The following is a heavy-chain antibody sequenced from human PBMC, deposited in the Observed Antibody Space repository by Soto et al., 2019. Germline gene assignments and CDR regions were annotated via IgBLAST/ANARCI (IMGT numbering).Heavy chain of an antibody. V-gene: IGHV3-23*01. J-gene: IGHJ4*02. CDR3: AKSPDPKQYYFGY. CDR1: GFTFSSYA. Sequence: GGSLRLSCAASGFTFSSYARSWVRQAPGKGLEWVSAISDSGGSTYYADSVKGRFTISRDNSKNTLYLQMNSLRAEDTAVYYCAKSPDPKQYYFGYWGQGTLVTVSS. D-gene: IGHD4-4*01. CDR2: ISDSGGST.